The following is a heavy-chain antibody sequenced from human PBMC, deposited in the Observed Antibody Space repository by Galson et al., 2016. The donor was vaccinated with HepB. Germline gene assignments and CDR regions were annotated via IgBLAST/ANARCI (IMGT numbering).Heavy chain of an antibody. CDR1: GDSVSSGDYY. D-gene: IGHD3-22*01. CDR3: ARMRSSESSGYFDN. V-gene: IGHV4-39*07. CDR2: VYHAGRT. J-gene: IGHJ5*02. Sequence: SETLSLTCSVSGDSVSSGDYYWAWIRQPLGKGLEWIGSVYHAGRTSYTPSLKSRITILADTSKNHVSLHLSSVTAADTAVYYCARMRSSESSGYFDNWGQGALVTVSS.